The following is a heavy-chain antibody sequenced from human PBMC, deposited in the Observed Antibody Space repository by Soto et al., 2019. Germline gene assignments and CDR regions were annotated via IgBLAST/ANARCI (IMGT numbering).Heavy chain of an antibody. V-gene: IGHV4-31*11. CDR1: GYSLTSGYH. D-gene: IGHD2-2*02. J-gene: IGHJ4*02. Sequence: PSETLSLTCGVSGYSLTSGYHWSWIRQHPGKSLEWIGNIYHSGNTYYNPSLKSRLTISVDTSKNHFSLRVDSVTAADTAVYYCARARFQVLYGKPYFDSWGQGTLVTVSS. CDR3: ARARFQVLYGKPYFDS. CDR2: IYHSGNT.